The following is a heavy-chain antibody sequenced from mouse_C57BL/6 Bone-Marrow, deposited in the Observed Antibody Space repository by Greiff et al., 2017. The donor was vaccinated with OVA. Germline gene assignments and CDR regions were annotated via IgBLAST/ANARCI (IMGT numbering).Heavy chain of an antibody. CDR3: ARPVYYYGPAWFAY. D-gene: IGHD1-1*01. V-gene: IGHV5-9*01. CDR1: GFTFSSYT. J-gene: IGHJ3*01. CDR2: ISGGGGNT. Sequence: EVQGVEPGGGLVKPGGSLKLSCAASGFTFSSYTMSWVRQTPEKRLEWVATISGGGGNTYYPDSVKGRVTISRDNAKNTLYLQMSSLRSEDTALYYCARPVYYYGPAWFAYWGQGTLVTVSA.